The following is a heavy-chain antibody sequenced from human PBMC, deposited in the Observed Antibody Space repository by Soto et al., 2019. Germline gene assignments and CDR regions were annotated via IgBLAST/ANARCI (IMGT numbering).Heavy chain of an antibody. Sequence: GGSLRLSCAASGFTFSSYAMSWVRQAPGKGLEWVSAISGSGGSTYYADSVKGRFTISGDNSKNTLYLQMNSLRAEDTAVYYCACRGIVVVPAARWFDPWGQGTLVTVSS. D-gene: IGHD2-2*01. J-gene: IGHJ5*02. CDR2: ISGSGGST. CDR3: ACRGIVVVPAARWFDP. CDR1: GFTFSSYA. V-gene: IGHV3-23*01.